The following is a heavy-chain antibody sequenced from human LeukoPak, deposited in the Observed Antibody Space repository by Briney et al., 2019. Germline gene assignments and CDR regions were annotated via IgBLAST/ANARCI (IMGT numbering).Heavy chain of an antibody. V-gene: IGHV4-39*01. J-gene: IGHJ4*02. Sequence: SETLSLTCTVSGGSISSSSYYWGWIRQPPGKGLEWIGSIYYSGSTYYNPSLKSRVTISVDTSKNQFSLKLSSVTAADTAVYYCAGLATPPFYSGSYAEDYWGQGTLVTVSS. CDR1: GGSISSSSYY. CDR3: AGLATPPFYSGSYAEDY. CDR2: IYYSGST. D-gene: IGHD1-26*01.